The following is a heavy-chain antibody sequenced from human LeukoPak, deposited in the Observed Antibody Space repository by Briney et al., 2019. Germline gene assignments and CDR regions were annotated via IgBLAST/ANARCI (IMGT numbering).Heavy chain of an antibody. J-gene: IGHJ4*02. Sequence: GGSLRLSCAASGFTFSSYSMNWVRQAPGKGLEWVSGINWNGGSTGYADSVKGRFTISRDNAKNSLYLQMNSLRAEDTALYYCARAKGSGSYYNKLDYWGQGTLVTVSS. D-gene: IGHD3-10*01. CDR2: INWNGGST. CDR1: GFTFSSYS. CDR3: ARAKGSGSYYNKLDY. V-gene: IGHV3-20*04.